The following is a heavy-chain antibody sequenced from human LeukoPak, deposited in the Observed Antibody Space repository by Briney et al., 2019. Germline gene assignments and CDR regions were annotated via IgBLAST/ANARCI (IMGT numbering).Heavy chain of an antibody. Sequence: PSQTLSLTCTVSGGSISSGGYYWSWIRQHPGKGLEWIGYIYYSGSTYYNPSLKSRVTISVDTSKNQFSLKLSSVTAADTAVYYCAREAGVVPDYGDYSDYYYYYGMDVWGQGTTVTVSS. J-gene: IGHJ6*02. V-gene: IGHV4-31*03. CDR3: AREAGVVPDYGDYSDYYYYYGMDV. CDR2: IYYSGST. D-gene: IGHD4-17*01. CDR1: GGSISSGGYY.